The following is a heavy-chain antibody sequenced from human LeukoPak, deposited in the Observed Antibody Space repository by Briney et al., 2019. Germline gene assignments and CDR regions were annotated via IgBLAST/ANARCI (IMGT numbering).Heavy chain of an antibody. Sequence: GSLRLSCAASGFTFSSYGMHWVRQAPGKGLEWVAFIRYDGSNKYYADSVKGRFTISRDNSKNTLYLHVNSLRAEDTAVYYCAKVDYDILTAPVDYWGQGTLVTVSS. J-gene: IGHJ4*02. D-gene: IGHD3-9*01. CDR2: IRYDGSNK. CDR3: AKVDYDILTAPVDY. V-gene: IGHV3-30*02. CDR1: GFTFSSYG.